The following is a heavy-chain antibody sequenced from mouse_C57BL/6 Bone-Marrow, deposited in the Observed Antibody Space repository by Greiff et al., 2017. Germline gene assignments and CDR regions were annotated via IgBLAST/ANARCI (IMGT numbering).Heavy chain of an antibody. CDR1: GFTFSDYG. CDR2: ISSGSSTI. V-gene: IGHV5-17*01. Sequence: EVQGVESGGGLVKPGGSLKLSCAASGFTFSDYGMHWVRQAPEKGLEWVAYISSGSSTIYYADTVKGRFTISRDNAKNTLFLQMTSLRSEDTAMYYCAREEISDGYWYYFDYWGQGTTLTVSS. CDR3: AREEISDGYWYYFDY. D-gene: IGHD2-3*01. J-gene: IGHJ2*01.